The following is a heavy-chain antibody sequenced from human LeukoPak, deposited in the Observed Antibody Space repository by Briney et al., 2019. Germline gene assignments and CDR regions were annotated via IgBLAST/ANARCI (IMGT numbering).Heavy chain of an antibody. CDR3: ARELGDSSGYYGAFDI. D-gene: IGHD3-22*01. CDR1: GGSISSYY. CDR2: IYYSGST. V-gene: IGHV4-59*01. Sequence: SETLSLTCTVSGGSISSYYWSWIRQPPGKGLEWIGYIYYSGSTNYNPSLKSRVTISVDTSKNQFSLKPSSVTAADTAVYYCARELGDSSGYYGAFDIWGQGTMVTVSS. J-gene: IGHJ3*02.